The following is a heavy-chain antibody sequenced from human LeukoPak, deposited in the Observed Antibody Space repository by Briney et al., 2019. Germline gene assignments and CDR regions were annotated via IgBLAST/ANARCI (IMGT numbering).Heavy chain of an antibody. CDR2: IYTSGST. CDR1: GGSISSYY. CDR3: ARHFEWNDDPFFDY. V-gene: IGHV4-4*09. J-gene: IGHJ4*02. D-gene: IGHD1-1*01. Sequence: SETLSLTCTVSGGSISSYYWSWIRQPPGKGLEWIGYIYTSGSTNYNPSPKSRVTISVDTSKNQFSLKLSSVTAADTAVYYCARHFEWNDDPFFDYWGQGTLVTVSS.